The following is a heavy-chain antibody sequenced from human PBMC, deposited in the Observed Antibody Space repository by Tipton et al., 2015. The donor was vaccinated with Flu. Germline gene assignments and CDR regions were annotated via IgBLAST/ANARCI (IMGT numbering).Heavy chain of an antibody. CDR2: INHSGST. CDR1: GGSFSGYY. CDR3: ARRYYDSSGYLEDY. D-gene: IGHD3-22*01. J-gene: IGHJ4*02. V-gene: IGHV4-34*01. Sequence: TLSLTCAVYGGSFSGYYWSWIRQPPGKGLEWTGEINHSGSTNYNPSLKSRVTISVDTSKNQFSLKLSSVTAADTAVYYCARRYYDSSGYLEDYWGQGTLVTVSS.